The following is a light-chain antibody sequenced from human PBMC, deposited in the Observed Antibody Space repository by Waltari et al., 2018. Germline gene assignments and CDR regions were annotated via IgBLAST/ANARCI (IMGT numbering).Light chain of an antibody. J-gene: IGKJ4*01. CDR1: QSVSRY. V-gene: IGKV3-11*01. CDR2: GAS. Sequence: EIVLTQSPATLSLSPGERATLSCRASQSVSRYLAWYQQKPGQAPRLLIYGASNRATGIPARFSGSGSGTDFTLTNSSLEPEDFAVYYCQQRSNWPFTFGGGTKVEIK. CDR3: QQRSNWPFT.